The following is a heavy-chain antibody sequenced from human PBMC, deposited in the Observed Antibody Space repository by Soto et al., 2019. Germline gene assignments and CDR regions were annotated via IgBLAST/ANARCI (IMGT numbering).Heavy chain of an antibody. V-gene: IGHV3-21*01. CDR1: GFTFSSYS. J-gene: IGHJ6*03. D-gene: IGHD2-2*01. CDR3: ARDRGQLQYYYYYYYMDV. Sequence: EVQLVESGGGLVKPGGSLRLSCAASGFTFSSYSMNWVRQAPGKGLEWVSSISSSSSYIYYADSVKGRFTISRDHAKNSLYLQMNSLRAEDTAVYYCARDRGQLQYYYYYYYMDVWGKGTPVTVSS. CDR2: ISSSSSYI.